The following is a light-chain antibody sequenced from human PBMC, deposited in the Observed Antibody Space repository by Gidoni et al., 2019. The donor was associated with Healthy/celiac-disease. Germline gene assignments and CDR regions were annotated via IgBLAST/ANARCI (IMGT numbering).Light chain of an antibody. J-gene: IGKJ1*01. V-gene: IGKV1-8*01. Sequence: AIRITPSPSSLSASTGDRVTITCRARQGISSYLAWYQQKPGKAPKLLIYAASTLQSGVPSRFSGSGSGTDFTLTISCLQSEDFATYYCQQYYSYPRTFGQGTKVEIK. CDR3: QQYYSYPRT. CDR1: QGISSY. CDR2: AAS.